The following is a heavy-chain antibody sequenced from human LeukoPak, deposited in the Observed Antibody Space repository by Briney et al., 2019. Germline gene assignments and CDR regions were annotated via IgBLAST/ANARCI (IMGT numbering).Heavy chain of an antibody. J-gene: IGHJ4*02. CDR1: GYTFNKYA. Sequence: ASVKVSCKASGYTFNKYAINWVRQAPGQGLEWMGWINTNTGNPSYARDFTGRFVFSLDTSVNSAFLQINNLKAEDTAFYYCALGSYWGQGTLVTVSS. D-gene: IGHD3-10*01. CDR3: ALGSY. CDR2: INTNTGNP. V-gene: IGHV7-4-1*02.